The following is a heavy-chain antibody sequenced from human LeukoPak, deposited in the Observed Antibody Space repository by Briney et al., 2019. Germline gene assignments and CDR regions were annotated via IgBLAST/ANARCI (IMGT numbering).Heavy chain of an antibody. Sequence: GASVTVSCKASGYTFTSYGISWVRQAPGQGLEWMGWISAYNGNTNYAQKLQGRVTMTTDTSTSTAYMELRSLRSDDTAVYYCARVGDYCSGGSCYWKVLDYWGQGTLVTVSS. CDR1: GYTFTSYG. CDR2: ISAYNGNT. CDR3: ARVGDYCSGGSCYWKVLDY. V-gene: IGHV1-18*01. J-gene: IGHJ4*02. D-gene: IGHD2-15*01.